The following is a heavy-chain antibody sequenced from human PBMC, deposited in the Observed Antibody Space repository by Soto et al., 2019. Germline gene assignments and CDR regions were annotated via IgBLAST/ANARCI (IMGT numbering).Heavy chain of an antibody. CDR1: GFTFSSYA. CDR3: ATLPPSRGDYYYGMDV. D-gene: IGHD3-10*01. CDR2: ISYDGSNK. J-gene: IGHJ6*02. V-gene: IGHV3-30-3*01. Sequence: GGSLRLSCAASGFTFSSYAMHWVRQAPGKGLEWVAVISYDGSNKYYADSVKGRFTISRDNSKNTLYLQMNSLRAEDTAVYYCATLPPSRGDYYYGMDVWGQGTTVTVSS.